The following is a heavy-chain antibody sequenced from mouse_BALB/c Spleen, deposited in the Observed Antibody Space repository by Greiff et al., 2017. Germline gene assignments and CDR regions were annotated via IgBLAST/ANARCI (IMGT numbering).Heavy chain of an antibody. Sequence: VQLQQSGAELVKPGASVKLSCTAAGFNIKDTYMHWVKQRPEHGLEWLGMIDPANGNTKYDPKFQGKTTITADTSSNTAYLQLSRLTSEDTAVFYRAWRGNYGAMDYWGQGTSVTVSS. CDR1: GFNIKDTY. V-gene: IGHV14-3*02. CDR2: IDPANGNT. J-gene: IGHJ4*01. CDR3: AWRGNYGAMDY. D-gene: IGHD2-1*01.